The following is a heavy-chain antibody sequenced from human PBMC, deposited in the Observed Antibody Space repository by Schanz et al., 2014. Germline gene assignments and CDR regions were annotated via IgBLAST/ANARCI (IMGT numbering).Heavy chain of an antibody. CDR2: ISYDGSHK. V-gene: IGHV3-30*04. J-gene: IGHJ6*02. CDR3: ARDRQQLVGRIGYYYGMEV. D-gene: IGHD6-13*01. Sequence: QVQLVESGGGVVQPGRSLRLSCAASGFTFSNFAIHWVRQAPGKGLEWVAVISYDGSHKDYADSVKGRFTISRDNSKNTLYLQMNSLRAEDTAVYYCARDRQQLVGRIGYYYGMEVWGQGTTVTVSS. CDR1: GFTFSNFA.